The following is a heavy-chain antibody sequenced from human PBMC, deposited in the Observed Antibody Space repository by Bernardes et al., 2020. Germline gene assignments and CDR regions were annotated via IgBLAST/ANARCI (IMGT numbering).Heavy chain of an antibody. V-gene: IGHV3-74*01. CDR3: ARVYGGNSFDY. J-gene: IGHJ4*02. CDR1: GSTFCNYW. D-gene: IGHD4-17*01. Sequence: GGSLRLSCAASGSTFCNYWMHWVRQAPGKGLVWVSHINSDGSSTNYADSVKGRFTISRDNAKNTLYLQMNSLRAEDTAVYYCARVYGGNSFDYWGQGTLVTVSS. CDR2: INSDGSST.